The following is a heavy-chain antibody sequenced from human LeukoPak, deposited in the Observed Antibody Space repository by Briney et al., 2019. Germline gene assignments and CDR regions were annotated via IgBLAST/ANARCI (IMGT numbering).Heavy chain of an antibody. D-gene: IGHD6-6*01. CDR3: ARAARPRGMDAFDI. V-gene: IGHV4-4*07. CDR2: IYTSGST. CDR1: GGSISSYY. J-gene: IGHJ3*02. Sequence: PSETLSLTCTVSGGSISSYYWSWIRQPAGKGLECIGRIYTSGSTNYNPSLESRVTMSVDTSKNQFSLKLSSVTAADTAVYYCARAARPRGMDAFDIWGQGTMVTVSS.